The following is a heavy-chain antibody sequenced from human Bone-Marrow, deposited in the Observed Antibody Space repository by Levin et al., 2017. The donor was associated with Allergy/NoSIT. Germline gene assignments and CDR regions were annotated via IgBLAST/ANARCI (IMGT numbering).Heavy chain of an antibody. J-gene: IGHJ6*03. D-gene: IGHD3-3*01. CDR3: ARAPWDYDFWSGYYPSNYYYYYMDV. CDR1: GYTFTSYA. V-gene: IGHV1-3*01. Sequence: ASVKVSCKASGYTFTSYAMHWVRQAPGQRLEWMGWINAGNGNTKYSQKFQGRVTITRDTSASTAYMELSSLRSEDTAVYYCARAPWDYDFWSGYYPSNYYYYYMDVWGKGTTVTVSS. CDR2: INAGNGNT.